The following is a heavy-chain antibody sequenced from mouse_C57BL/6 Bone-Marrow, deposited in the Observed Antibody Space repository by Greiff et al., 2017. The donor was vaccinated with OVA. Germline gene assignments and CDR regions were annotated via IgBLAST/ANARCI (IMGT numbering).Heavy chain of an antibody. V-gene: IGHV1-15*01. D-gene: IGHD2-5*01. Sequence: QVQLQQSGAELVRPGASVTLSCKASGYTFTDYEMHWVKQTPVHGLEWIGAIDPETGGTAYNQKFQGKAILTADKSSSTAYMELRSLTSEGPTADYCTICYSNYYAMEFGGRGNSVTVSS. CDR1: GYTFTDYE. CDR2: IDPETGGT. CDR3: TICYSNYYAMEF. J-gene: IGHJ4*01.